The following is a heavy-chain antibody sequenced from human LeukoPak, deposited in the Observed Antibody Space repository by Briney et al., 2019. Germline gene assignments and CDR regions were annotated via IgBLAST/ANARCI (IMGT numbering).Heavy chain of an antibody. V-gene: IGHV3-23*01. CDR3: ARVAWSDYAC. D-gene: IGHD3-3*01. J-gene: IGHJ4*02. Sequence: SGGSLRLSCAASGFTFGSNDMNWVRQAPGKGLEWVSGITGTGDRTFYADSVKGRFTISRDNSKNTLFLQMNSLRAEDTAVYYGARVAWSDYACWGQGTLVTVSS. CDR1: GFTFGSND. CDR2: ITGTGDRT.